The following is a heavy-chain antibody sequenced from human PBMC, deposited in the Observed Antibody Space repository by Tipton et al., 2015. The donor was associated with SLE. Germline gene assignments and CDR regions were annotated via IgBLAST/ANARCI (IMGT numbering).Heavy chain of an antibody. CDR3: AKLQLWYFDS. J-gene: IGHJ4*02. V-gene: IGHV4-34*01. D-gene: IGHD5-18*01. CDR2: YYYSGSA. Sequence: LRLSCAIYRGSFSGYHWSWIRQSPGKGLEWIGGYYYSGSAAYNPSLKSRVTISVDTSKNQFSLKLSSVTAADTAVYYCAKLQLWYFDSWGQGTLVTVSS. CDR1: RGSFSGYH.